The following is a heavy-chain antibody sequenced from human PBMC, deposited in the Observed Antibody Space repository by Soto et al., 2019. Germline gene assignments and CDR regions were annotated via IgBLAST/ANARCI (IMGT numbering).Heavy chain of an antibody. J-gene: IGHJ6*02. Sequence: QVQLVESGGGLVKPGGSLRLSCAASGFTFNDHYMTWIRQAPGKGLGWVSFISSDSIYTNSADSVKGRFIISRDNAKNLRYLQMSSRRVEDTAVYYCARDSTGSGLDYGMDVWGQGTTGAVSS. V-gene: IGHV3-11*06. CDR2: ISSDSIYT. D-gene: IGHD3-10*01. CDR1: GFTFNDHY. CDR3: ARDSTGSGLDYGMDV.